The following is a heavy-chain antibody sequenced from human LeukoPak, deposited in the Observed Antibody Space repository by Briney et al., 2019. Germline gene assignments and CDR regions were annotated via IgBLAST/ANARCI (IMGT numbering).Heavy chain of an antibody. Sequence: GGSLRLSCAASGFTFSDYYMSWIRQAPGKGLEWVSYISSSGSTIYYADSVKGRFTISRDSAKNSLYLQMNSLRAEDTAVYYCARGAGSSWFDAFDIWGQGTMVTVSS. CDR2: ISSSGSTI. CDR3: ARGAGSSWFDAFDI. CDR1: GFTFSDYY. V-gene: IGHV3-11*01. J-gene: IGHJ3*02. D-gene: IGHD6-13*01.